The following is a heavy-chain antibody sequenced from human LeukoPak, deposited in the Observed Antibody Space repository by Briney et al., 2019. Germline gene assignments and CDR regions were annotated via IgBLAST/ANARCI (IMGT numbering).Heavy chain of an antibody. Sequence: PSETPSLTCIVSGGSISSYYWTWMRQPPGKGLEWIGYIYYSGSTNYNPSLKSRVTISVDTSKNQFSLNLSSVTAADTAVYYCARVGDNYDRSGYYFDHWGQGTLVTVSS. CDR3: ARVGDNYDRSGYYFDH. CDR1: GGSISSYY. CDR2: IYYSGST. J-gene: IGHJ4*02. V-gene: IGHV4-59*01. D-gene: IGHD3-22*01.